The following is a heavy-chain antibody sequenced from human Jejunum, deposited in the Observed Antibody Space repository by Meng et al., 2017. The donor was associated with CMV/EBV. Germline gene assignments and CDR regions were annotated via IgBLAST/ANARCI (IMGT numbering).Heavy chain of an antibody. CDR2: MYSSGST. CDR1: GGSVSSASYL. Sequence: QVPLQESGPGLVKPPQTLSLACIVSGGSVSSASYLWSWIRQPAGKGLEGIGRMYSSGSTYYNPSLKSRLTMSIDTSKNQFSLELSSVTAADTAVYYCARMTGTNYFDYWGQGTLVTVSS. CDR3: ARMTGTNYFDY. D-gene: IGHD3-9*01. V-gene: IGHV4-61*02. J-gene: IGHJ4*02.